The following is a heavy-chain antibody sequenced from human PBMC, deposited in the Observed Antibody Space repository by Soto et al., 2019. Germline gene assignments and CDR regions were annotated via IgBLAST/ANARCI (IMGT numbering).Heavy chain of an antibody. J-gene: IGHJ6*02. V-gene: IGHV4-4*02. CDR1: GGSISSSNW. D-gene: IGHD1-7*01. CDR2: IYHSGST. CDR3: AKDKLELHCYYYGMDV. Sequence: QVQLQESGPGLVKPSGTLSLTCAVSGGSISSSNWWRWVRQPPGKGLEWIGEIYHSGSTNYNPSLKSRVTISVAKSKTQFTRKLSSVTAADTAVYYCAKDKLELHCYYYGMDVWGQGTTVTVSS.